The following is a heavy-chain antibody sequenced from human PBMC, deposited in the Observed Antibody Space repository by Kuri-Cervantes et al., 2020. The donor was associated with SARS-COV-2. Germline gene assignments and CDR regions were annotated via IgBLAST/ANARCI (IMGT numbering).Heavy chain of an antibody. CDR2: ISGSGGST. Sequence: GESRKIFCAASGIPCSKYAMSSVRQAPGKGPEWVSAISGSGGSTYYAESVKDRFTISRDNSKNTLYLQMNSLRAEDTAVYYCANTGIVGAKRSQHYYYYYYMDVWGKGTTVTVSS. CDR1: GIPCSKYA. V-gene: IGHV3-23*01. CDR3: ANTGIVGAKRSQHYYYYYYMDV. D-gene: IGHD1-26*01. J-gene: IGHJ6*03.